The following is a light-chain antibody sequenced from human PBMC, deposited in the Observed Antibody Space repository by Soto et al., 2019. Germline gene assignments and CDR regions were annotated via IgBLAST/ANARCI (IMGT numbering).Light chain of an antibody. Sequence: QSVLTQPASVSGSPGQSITISCTGTSSDVGGYNYVSWYQQHPGKAPKLMIYYVTNRPSGVSNRFSGSKSGNTASLTISGLQAEDEADYYCSSYTSSSTVLFGGGTQLTVL. J-gene: IGLJ2*01. CDR3: SSYTSSSTVL. CDR1: SSDVGGYNY. CDR2: YVT. V-gene: IGLV2-14*01.